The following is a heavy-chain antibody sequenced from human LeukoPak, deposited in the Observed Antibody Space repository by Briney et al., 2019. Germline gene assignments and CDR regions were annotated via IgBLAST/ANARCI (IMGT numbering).Heavy chain of an antibody. J-gene: IGHJ4*02. D-gene: IGHD4-17*01. CDR1: GASISSYY. CDR3: ARNYYSDPFDY. Sequence: SETLCLTCTVSGASISSYYWSWIRQPPGKGLEWIGYIDYSGSTNYNPSLKSRVIISVDTSKTQFSLKLSSVTAADTAVYYCARNYYSDPFDYWGQGTLVTVSS. CDR2: IDYSGST. V-gene: IGHV4-59*01.